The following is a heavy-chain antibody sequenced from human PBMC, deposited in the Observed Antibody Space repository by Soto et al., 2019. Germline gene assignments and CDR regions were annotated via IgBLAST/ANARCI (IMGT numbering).Heavy chain of an antibody. Sequence: QVQLQESGPGLVKPSETLSLTCTVSGGSISSYYWSWIRQPPGKGLEWIGYIYYSGSTNYNPSPTGHVTISVDTSKNQSSLKLSSVTAADTAVYYCAGGRGGWFINQLLNAFDIWGQGTMVTVSS. D-gene: IGHD2-2*01. CDR2: IYYSGST. V-gene: IGHV4-59*01. CDR3: AGGRGGWFINQLLNAFDI. J-gene: IGHJ3*02. CDR1: GGSISSYY.